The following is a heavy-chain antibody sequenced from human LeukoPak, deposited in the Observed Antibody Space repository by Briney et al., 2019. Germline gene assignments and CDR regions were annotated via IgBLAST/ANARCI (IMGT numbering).Heavy chain of an antibody. Sequence: SETLSLTCTVSGGSISSSSYYWGWIRQPPGKGLEWIGSIYYSGSTYYNPSLKSRVTISVDTSKNQFSLKLSSVTAADTAVYYCVRGTEWEPLSFDIWGQGTMVTVSS. J-gene: IGHJ3*02. CDR1: GGSISSSSYY. CDR2: IYYSGST. V-gene: IGHV4-39*07. CDR3: VRGTEWEPLSFDI. D-gene: IGHD1-26*01.